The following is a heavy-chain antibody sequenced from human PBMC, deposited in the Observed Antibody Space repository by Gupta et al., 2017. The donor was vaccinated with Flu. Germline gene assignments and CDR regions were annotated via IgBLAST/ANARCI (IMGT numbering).Heavy chain of an antibody. CDR3: ARGPSTVTTGLPSFDY. J-gene: IGHJ4*02. D-gene: IGHD4-17*01. Sequence: GYYWSWIRQPPGKGLEWIGEINHSGSTNYNPSLKSRVTISVDTSKNQFSLKLSSVTAADTAVYYCARGPSTVTTGLPSFDYWGQGTLVTVSS. V-gene: IGHV4-34*01. CDR2: INHSGST. CDR1: GYY.